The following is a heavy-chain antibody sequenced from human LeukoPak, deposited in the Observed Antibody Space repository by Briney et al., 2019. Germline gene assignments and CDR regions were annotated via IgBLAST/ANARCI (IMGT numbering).Heavy chain of an antibody. Sequence: SGTLFLTCAVYGGSFSGYYWSWIRQPPGKGLEWIGEINHSGSTNYNPPFKSGVTISVDTSKKQFSLKLSSVTAADTAVYYCARDHIAVAGLFDYWGQGTLVTVSS. D-gene: IGHD6-19*01. CDR1: GGSFSGYY. CDR2: INHSGST. J-gene: IGHJ4*02. CDR3: ARDHIAVAGLFDY. V-gene: IGHV4-34*01.